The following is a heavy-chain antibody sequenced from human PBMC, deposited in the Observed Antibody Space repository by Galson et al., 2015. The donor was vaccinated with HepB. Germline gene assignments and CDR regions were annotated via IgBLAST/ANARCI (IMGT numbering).Heavy chain of an antibody. J-gene: IGHJ4*02. V-gene: IGHV3-9*01. CDR3: AKGDYYDSSGYEDY. CDR2: ISWNSGSI. CDR1: GFTFDDYA. Sequence: SLRLSCAASGFTFDDYAMHWVRQAPGKGLEWVSGISWNSGSIGYADSVKGRFTISRDNAKNSLYLQMNSLRAEDTALYYCAKGDYYDSSGYEDYWGQGTLVTVSS. D-gene: IGHD3-22*01.